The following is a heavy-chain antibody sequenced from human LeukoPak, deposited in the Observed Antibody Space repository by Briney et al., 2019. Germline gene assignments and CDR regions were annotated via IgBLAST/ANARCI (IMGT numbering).Heavy chain of an antibody. J-gene: IGHJ3*02. CDR3: ASVDYGSGSYAAFDI. D-gene: IGHD3-10*01. CDR2: INPSGGST. Sequence: ASVKVSCKASGYTFTSYYMHWARQAPGQGLEWMGIINPSGGSTSYAQKFQGRVTMTRDTSTSTVYMELSSLRSEDTAVYYCASVDYGSGSYAAFDIWGQGTMVTVSS. CDR1: GYTFTSYY. V-gene: IGHV1-46*01.